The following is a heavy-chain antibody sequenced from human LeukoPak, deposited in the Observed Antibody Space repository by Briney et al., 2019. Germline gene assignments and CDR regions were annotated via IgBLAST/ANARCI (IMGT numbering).Heavy chain of an antibody. CDR3: ARGPGVSGSSWYFDY. J-gene: IGHJ4*02. CDR2: INHSRST. Sequence: SETLSLTCAVYGGSFSGYYWSWIRQPPGKGLEWIGEINHSRSTNYNPSLKSRVTISVDTSKNQFSLKLSSVTAADTAVYYCARGPGVSGSSWYFDYWGQGTLVTVSS. V-gene: IGHV4-34*01. CDR1: GGSFSGYY. D-gene: IGHD6-13*01.